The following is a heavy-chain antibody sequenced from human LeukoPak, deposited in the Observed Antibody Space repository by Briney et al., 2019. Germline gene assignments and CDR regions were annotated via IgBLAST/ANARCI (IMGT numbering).Heavy chain of an antibody. CDR2: IYFSGST. CDR1: GASISSNSYY. V-gene: IGHV4-39*01. J-gene: IGHJ5*02. Sequence: SETLSLTCTVSGASISSNSYYWGWIRQPPGKGLEWIGSIYFSGSTYYNPSLKSRVTISIDTSKNQFSLKLSSVTAADTAVYYCARNKYYYGSKNYGVPNWFDHWGQGTLVTVSS. D-gene: IGHD3-10*01. CDR3: ARNKYYYGSKNYGVPNWFDH.